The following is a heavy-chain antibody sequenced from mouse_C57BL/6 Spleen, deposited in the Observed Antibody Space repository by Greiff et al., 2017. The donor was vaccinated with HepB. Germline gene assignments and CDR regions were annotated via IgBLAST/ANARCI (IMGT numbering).Heavy chain of an antibody. Sequence: EVKLVESGPELVKPGASVKIPCKASGYTFTDYNMDWVKQSHGKSLEWIGDINPNNGGTIYNQKFKGKATLTVDKSSSTAYMELRSLTSEDTAVYYCARRGGSSYWYFDVWAQGPRSPSPQ. D-gene: IGHD1-1*01. CDR3: ARRGGSSYWYFDV. V-gene: IGHV1-18*01. CDR1: GYTFTDYN. CDR2: INPNNGGT. J-gene: IGHJ1*03.